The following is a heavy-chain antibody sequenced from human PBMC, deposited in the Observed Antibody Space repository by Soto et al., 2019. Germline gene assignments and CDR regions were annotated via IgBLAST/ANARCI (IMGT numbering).Heavy chain of an antibody. CDR1: GGSVSSESHY. V-gene: IGHV4-61*01. D-gene: IGHD3-3*01. J-gene: IGHJ4*02. CDR3: ARDFAYFDS. CDR2: IYYTGST. Sequence: SETLSLTCTVSGGSVSSESHYWSWIRQTPGKGLEWSGYIYYTGSTNYNPSLKGRVTMSVDTSRDQVSLRLRSVTRADTAVYYCARDFAYFDSWGQGTLVTVSS.